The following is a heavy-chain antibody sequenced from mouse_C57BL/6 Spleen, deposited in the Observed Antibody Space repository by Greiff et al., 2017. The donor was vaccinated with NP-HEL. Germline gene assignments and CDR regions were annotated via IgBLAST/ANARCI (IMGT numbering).Heavy chain of an antibody. Sequence: QVQLQQPGAELVKPGASVKLSCKASGYTFTSYWLHWVKQRPGPGLEWLGNINPSNGGTNYNEKVKSKATLTVDKSSSTAYMQLSSLTSEDSAVYYCARWGDGSPFDYWGQGTTLTVSS. CDR3: ARWGDGSPFDY. CDR2: INPSNGGT. V-gene: IGHV1-53*01. J-gene: IGHJ2*01. CDR1: GYTFTSYW. D-gene: IGHD2-3*01.